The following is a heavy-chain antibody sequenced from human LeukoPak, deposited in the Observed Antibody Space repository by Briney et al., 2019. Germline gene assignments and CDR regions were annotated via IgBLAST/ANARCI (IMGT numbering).Heavy chain of an antibody. CDR3: ARRTRHYDFWSGYRNYYYYYMDV. CDR2: ISSSGSTI. J-gene: IGHJ6*03. D-gene: IGHD3-3*01. V-gene: IGHV3-11*04. CDR1: GFTFSDYY. Sequence: GGSLRLSCAASGFTFSDYYMSWIRQAPGKGLEWVSYISSSGSTIYYADSVKGRFTISRDNAKNSLYLQMNSLRAEDTAVYYCARRTRHYDFWSGYRNYYYYYMDVWGKGTTVTVSS.